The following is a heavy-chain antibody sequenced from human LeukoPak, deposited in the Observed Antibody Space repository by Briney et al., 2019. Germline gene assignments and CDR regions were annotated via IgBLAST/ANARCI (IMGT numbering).Heavy chain of an antibody. J-gene: IGHJ6*03. CDR2: ICWGGGST. V-gene: IGHV3-43*01. CDR3: AKAEGDFVIAAAGTMDV. CDR1: GFTFDDYT. D-gene: IGHD6-13*01. Sequence: GGSLRLSCAASGFTFDDYTMHWVRQAPGKGLEWVSLICWGGGSTYYADSVKGRFTISRDNSKNSLYLQMNSLRTEDTALYYCAKAEGDFVIAAAGTMDVLCKGTTVTVSS.